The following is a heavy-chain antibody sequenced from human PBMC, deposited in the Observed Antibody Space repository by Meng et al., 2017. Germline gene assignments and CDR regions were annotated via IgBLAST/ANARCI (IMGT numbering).Heavy chain of an antibody. CDR1: GGSVSSGSYY. D-gene: IGHD6-13*01. CDR2: ISSSSSYI. CDR3: ARCPQTWVGSSWLLDY. J-gene: IGHJ4*02. V-gene: IGHV3-21*01. Sequence: VQRRGSGPGLVVPPETLSLTCTVSGGSVSSGSYYWSWIRQAPWKGLEWVSSISSSSSYIYYADSVKGRFTISRDNAKNSLYLQMNSLRAEDTAVYYCARCPQTWVGSSWLLDYWGQGTLVTVSS.